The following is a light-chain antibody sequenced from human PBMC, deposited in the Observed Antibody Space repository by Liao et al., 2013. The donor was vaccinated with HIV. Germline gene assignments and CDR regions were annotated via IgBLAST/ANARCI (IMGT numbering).Light chain of an antibody. CDR1: ALPKQY. Sequence: SYELTQPPSVSVSPGQTARITCSGDALPKQYAYWYQQKPGQAPVLVIYYDSDRPSGIPERFSGSNSGNTATLTISRVEAGDEADYYCQVWDSSSDHVGVGGG. J-gene: IGLJ2*01. CDR2: YDS. V-gene: IGLV3-21*02. CDR3: QVWDSSSDHVG.